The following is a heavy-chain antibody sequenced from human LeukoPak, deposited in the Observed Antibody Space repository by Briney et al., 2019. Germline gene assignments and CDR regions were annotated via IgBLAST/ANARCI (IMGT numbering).Heavy chain of an antibody. V-gene: IGHV1-69*05. CDR1: GGTFSSYA. Sequence: ASVKVSCKASGGTFSSYAISWVRQAPGQGLEWTGGIIPIFGTANYAQKFQGRVTITTDESTSTAYMELSSLRSEDTAVYYCARVPGSSTSLNWFDPWGQGTLVTVSS. J-gene: IGHJ5*02. CDR3: ARVPGSSTSLNWFDP. D-gene: IGHD2-2*01. CDR2: IIPIFGTA.